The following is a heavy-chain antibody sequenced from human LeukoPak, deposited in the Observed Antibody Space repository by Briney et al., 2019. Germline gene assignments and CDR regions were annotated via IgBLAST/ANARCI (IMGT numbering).Heavy chain of an antibody. J-gene: IGHJ4*02. V-gene: IGHV4-4*02. Sequence: SETLSLTCAVSGGSISSSNWWSWVRQPPGKGLEWIGEIYHSGSTNYNPSLKGRVTISVDKSKNQFSLKLSSVTAADTAVYYCARSATRRYSYGYGASDYWGQGTLVTVSS. CDR3: ARSATRRYSYGYGASDY. D-gene: IGHD5-18*01. CDR2: IYHSGST. CDR1: GGSISSSNW.